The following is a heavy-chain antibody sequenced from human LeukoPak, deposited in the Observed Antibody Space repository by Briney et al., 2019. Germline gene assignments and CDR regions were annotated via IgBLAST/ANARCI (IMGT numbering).Heavy chain of an antibody. Sequence: HPGGSLRLSCAASGFTFSSYAMSWVRQAPGKGLEWVSAISGSCGSTYYADSVKGRFTISRDNSKNTLYLQMNSLRAEDTAVYYCAKGPIGSRFLYFDYWGQGTLVTVSS. CDR3: AKGPIGSRFLYFDY. D-gene: IGHD2-2*01. V-gene: IGHV3-23*01. CDR2: ISGSCGST. J-gene: IGHJ4*02. CDR1: GFTFSSYA.